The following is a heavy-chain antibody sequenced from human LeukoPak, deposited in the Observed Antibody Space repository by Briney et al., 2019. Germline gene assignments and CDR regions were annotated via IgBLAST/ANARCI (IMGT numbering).Heavy chain of an antibody. V-gene: IGHV4-4*02. D-gene: IGHD3-10*01. J-gene: IGHJ4*02. Sequence: PSETLSLTCAVSGGSISSSNWWSWVRQPPGKGLEWIGEIYHSWSTNCNPSPKSRVTISVDKSKNQFSSKLTSVTAADTAVYYCARALWCGETRLDSWGQGTLVTVSS. CDR2: IYHSWST. CDR1: GGSISSSNW. CDR3: ARALWCGETRLDS.